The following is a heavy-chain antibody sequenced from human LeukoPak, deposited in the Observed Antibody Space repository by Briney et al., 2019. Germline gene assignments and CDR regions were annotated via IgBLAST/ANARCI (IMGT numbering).Heavy chain of an antibody. CDR2: ISYDGSNK. CDR3: AKDAQQLVRGWFDP. CDR1: GFTFSSYG. V-gene: IGHV3-30*18. J-gene: IGHJ5*02. D-gene: IGHD6-13*01. Sequence: GGSLRLSCAASGFTFSSYGVHWVRQAPGKGLEWVAVISYDGSNKYYADSVKGRFTISRDNSKNTLYLQMNSLRAEDTAVYYCAKDAQQLVRGWFDPWGQGTLVTVSS.